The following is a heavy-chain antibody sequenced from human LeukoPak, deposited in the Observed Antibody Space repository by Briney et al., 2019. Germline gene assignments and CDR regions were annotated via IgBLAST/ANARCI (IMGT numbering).Heavy chain of an antibody. CDR2: VKSNTDGGST. J-gene: IGHJ4*02. D-gene: IGHD2/OR15-2a*01. V-gene: IGHV3-15*01. Sequence: KTGGSLRLSCAASGFAFGNAWMSWVRQAPGKGLEWVGRVKSNTDGGSTDYAAPVKGRFTISRDDSKNTLFLQMNTLKTEDTAMYYCTSDDPVNRSWGQGTLVTVSS. CDR1: GFAFGNAW. CDR3: TSDDPVNRS.